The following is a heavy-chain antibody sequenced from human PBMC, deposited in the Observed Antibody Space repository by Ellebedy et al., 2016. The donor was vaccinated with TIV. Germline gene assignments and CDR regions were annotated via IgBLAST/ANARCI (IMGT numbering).Heavy chain of an antibody. CDR1: AFSFSTYA. D-gene: IGHD3-16*01. J-gene: IGHJ3*01. CDR2: IYRGGGTT. CDR3: AKDQVGGDGRWVFDL. Sequence: PGGSLRLPCVGSAFSFSTYATAWVRQTPGTGLEWVSGIYRGGGTTYYADSVKGRFTISRDNSKNTMYLQMNSLRAEDTAIYYCAKDQVGGDGRWVFDLWGQGTMVTVSS. V-gene: IGHV3-23*01.